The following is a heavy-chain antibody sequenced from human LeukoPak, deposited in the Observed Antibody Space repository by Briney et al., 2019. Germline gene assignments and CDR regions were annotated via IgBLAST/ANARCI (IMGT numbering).Heavy chain of an antibody. J-gene: IGHJ4*02. CDR2: IYSGGRT. CDR3: ARRSGIAVAGAFDY. V-gene: IGHV3-53*01. Sequence: GGSLRLSCAVSGFTVSNNYMNWVRQAPGKGLEWVTIIYSGGRTYYADSAKGRFTISRDIFKNTVYLQMNSLRAEDTAVYYCARRSGIAVAGAFDYWGQGTLVTVSS. D-gene: IGHD6-19*01. CDR1: GFTVSNNY.